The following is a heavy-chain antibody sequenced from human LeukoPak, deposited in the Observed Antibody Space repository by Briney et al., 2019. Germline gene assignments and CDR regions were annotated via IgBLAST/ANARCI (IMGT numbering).Heavy chain of an antibody. CDR2: IVVGSGNT. Sequence: SVKVSCKASGFTFTSSAMQWVRQARGQRLEWIGWIVVGSGNTNYAQKFQERVTITRDMSTSTAYMELSRLRSDDTAVYYCARERVRYYYGSGSPGYWGQGTLVTVSS. J-gene: IGHJ4*02. CDR1: GFTFTSSA. CDR3: ARERVRYYYGSGSPGY. V-gene: IGHV1-58*02. D-gene: IGHD3-10*01.